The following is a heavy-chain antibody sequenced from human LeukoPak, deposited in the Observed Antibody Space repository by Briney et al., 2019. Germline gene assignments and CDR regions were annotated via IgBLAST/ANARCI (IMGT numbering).Heavy chain of an antibody. CDR2: ISSSSRYI. CDR1: GFILSSYT. J-gene: IGHJ4*02. V-gene: IGHV3-21*01. CDR3: ARDPKSWYTSVSTDY. Sequence: GGSLRLSCVASGFILSSYTMKWVRHAPGKGLEWVSSISSSSRYIYYADSMKGRFTTSRDNAKNSLYLQMNSLSAEDTALYYCARDPKSWYTSVSTDYWGQGTLVTVSS. D-gene: IGHD6-13*01.